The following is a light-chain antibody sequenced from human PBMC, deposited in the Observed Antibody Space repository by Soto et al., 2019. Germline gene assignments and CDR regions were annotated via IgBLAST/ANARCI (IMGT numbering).Light chain of an antibody. CDR1: QTITPTF. CDR3: QQFGVSPT. CDR2: GAS. V-gene: IGKV3-20*01. J-gene: IGKJ4*01. Sequence: EIVLTQSPGTLSLSPGERATLSCRASQTITPTFLAWYQQKPGRAPRLLIYGASSRATDIPDRFSGSGSGTDFTLTISKLEPEDFAVYYCQQFGVSPTFGGGTKVEIK.